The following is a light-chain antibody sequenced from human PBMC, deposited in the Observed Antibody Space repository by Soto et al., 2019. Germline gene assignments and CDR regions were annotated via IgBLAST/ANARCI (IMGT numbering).Light chain of an antibody. CDR2: AAS. CDR1: QAISSS. J-gene: IGKJ4*01. CDR3: QQLNTYPLT. Sequence: DIQLTQSPSFLSASVGDRVTITCRASQAISSSLAWYQQKPGKAPTLLIYAASTLQSGVPSRFSGSGSGTGFTLTISSLQPEDFATYYCQQLNTYPLTFGGGTKVEIK. V-gene: IGKV1-9*01.